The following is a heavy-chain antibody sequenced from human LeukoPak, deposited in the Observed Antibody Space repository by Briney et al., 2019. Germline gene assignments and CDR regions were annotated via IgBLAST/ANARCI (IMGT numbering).Heavy chain of an antibody. D-gene: IGHD2-21*02. CDR2: INPSGGST. V-gene: IGHV1-46*01. CDR3: ARGPIVVVTALLSTPRDDY. CDR1: GYTFTSYY. Sequence: ASVKVSCKASGYTFTSYYMHWVRQAPGQGLEWMGIINPSGGSTNYAQKFQGRVTMTRDTSISTAYMELSRLRSDDTAVYYCARGPIVVVTALLSTPRDDYWGQGTLVTVSS. J-gene: IGHJ4*02.